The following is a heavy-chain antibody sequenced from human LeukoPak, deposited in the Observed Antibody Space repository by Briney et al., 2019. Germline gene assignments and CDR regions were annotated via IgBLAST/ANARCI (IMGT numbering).Heavy chain of an antibody. Sequence: SETLSLTCAVYGGSFSGYYWSWIRQPPGKGLEWIGEINHSGSTNYNPSLKSRVTISVDTSKNQFSLKLSSVTAADTAVYYCARGVWLRMGYYYGMDVWGHGTTVTVSS. CDR3: ARGVWLRMGYYYGMDV. CDR2: INHSGST. D-gene: IGHD5-12*01. CDR1: GGSFSGYY. J-gene: IGHJ6*02. V-gene: IGHV4-34*01.